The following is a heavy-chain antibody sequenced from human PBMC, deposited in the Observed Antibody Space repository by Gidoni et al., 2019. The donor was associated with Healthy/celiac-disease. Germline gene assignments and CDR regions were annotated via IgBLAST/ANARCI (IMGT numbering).Heavy chain of an antibody. CDR2: ISWNSGSI. Sequence: EVQLVESGGGLVQPGWSLRLSRAAFGFTFADYAMHWVRQAPGKGLEWVSGISWNSGSIGYADSVKGRFTISKDNAKNSLYLQMNSLRAEDTALYYCAKDMSSSWYNWFDPWGQGTLVTVSS. CDR3: AKDMSSSWYNWFDP. CDR1: GFTFADYA. D-gene: IGHD6-13*01. V-gene: IGHV3-9*01. J-gene: IGHJ5*02.